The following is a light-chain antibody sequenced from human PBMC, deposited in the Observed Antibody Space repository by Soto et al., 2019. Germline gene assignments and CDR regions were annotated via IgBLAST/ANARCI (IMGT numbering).Light chain of an antibody. Sequence: DIQLTQSPIFLSASVGDRVTISCRASQAIVNYLAWYQQKPGKAPNLLIFGASTLQSGVPSRFSGSGSGTEFTLTISSLQPEDFATYYCQQLNSHPRTFGQGTKLEIK. CDR1: QAIVNY. CDR2: GAS. CDR3: QQLNSHPRT. J-gene: IGKJ2*01. V-gene: IGKV1-9*01.